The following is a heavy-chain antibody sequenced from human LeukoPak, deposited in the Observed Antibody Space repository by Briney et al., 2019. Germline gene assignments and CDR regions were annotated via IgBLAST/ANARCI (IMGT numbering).Heavy chain of an antibody. Sequence: GESLKISCKASGYSFTSYWITWVRQMPGKGLECMGKIDPSDSYTYYSPSFQGHVTISADRAISTAYLQWSSLKASDTAMYYCARGFVLNYYDSSGYYLDYWGQGTLVTVSS. CDR1: GYSFTSYW. CDR3: ARGFVLNYYDSSGYYLDY. D-gene: IGHD3-22*01. CDR2: IDPSDSYT. J-gene: IGHJ4*02. V-gene: IGHV5-10-1*01.